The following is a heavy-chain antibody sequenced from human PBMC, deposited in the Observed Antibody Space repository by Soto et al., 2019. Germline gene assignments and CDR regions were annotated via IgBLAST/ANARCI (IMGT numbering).Heavy chain of an antibody. D-gene: IGHD2-15*01. CDR2: ISSDGSDK. J-gene: IGHJ4*02. CDR3: AKGSEVARQVLDY. Sequence: QVQLVESGGSVVQPGRSLRLSCAASGFTFSNIGMHWVRQAPCKGLEWVAVISSDGSDKYYSDSVKGRFTISRDNSKNTLFLQMSSLRVEDTAVYYCAKGSEVARQVLDYWGQGTLVTVSS. V-gene: IGHV3-30*18. CDR1: GFTFSNIG.